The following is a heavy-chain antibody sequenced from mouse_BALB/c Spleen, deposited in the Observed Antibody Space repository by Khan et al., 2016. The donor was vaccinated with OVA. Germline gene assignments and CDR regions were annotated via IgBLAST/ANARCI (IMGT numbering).Heavy chain of an antibody. Sequence: EVKLMESGGDLVKPGGSLKLSCAASGFTFSSYVMSWVRQTPEKRLEWVATISSGSTYAYYPDCVKGRFTISRDNARNTMYLQVRSLRSEDTAMYYCARRSGLTTATGIYYVRDYWGQGTSVTVSS. J-gene: IGHJ4*01. V-gene: IGHV5-9-1*01. CDR1: GFTFSSYV. CDR2: ISSGSTYA. D-gene: IGHD1-2*01. CDR3: ARRSGLTTATGIYYVRDY.